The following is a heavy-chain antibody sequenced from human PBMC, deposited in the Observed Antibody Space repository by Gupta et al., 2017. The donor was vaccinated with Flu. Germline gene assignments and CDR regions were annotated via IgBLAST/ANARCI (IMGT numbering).Heavy chain of an antibody. D-gene: IGHD7-27*01. J-gene: IGHJ4*02. CDR2: IYYSGNT. CDR1: SISSGNYY. Sequence: SISSGNYYWTWIRQPPGKGLEWIGSIYYSGNTFYHPSLKSRVTIAVDTSKNQFSLKLTSVTAADTAVYYCASLTPALKFDYWCQGTRVTVSS. CDR3: ASLTPALKFDY. V-gene: IGHV4-30-4*01.